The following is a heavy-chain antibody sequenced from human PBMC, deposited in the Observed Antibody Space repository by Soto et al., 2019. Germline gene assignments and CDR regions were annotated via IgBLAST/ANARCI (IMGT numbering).Heavy chain of an antibody. V-gene: IGHV1-18*04. CDR3: ARVTVNAGWWFGA. D-gene: IGHD4-17*01. CDR1: ASTFTGYP. J-gene: IGHJ5*02. CDR2: CSTFNGNT. Sequence: QVHLVQSGNEVKEPGASVKVSCKASASTFTGYPINWVRQAPGQGLEWMGWCSTFNGNTTYTGNLEGRDTMTTNTSTTTANMELTSLKFDDTAVYFCARVTVNAGWWFGAWGQGTLVSVSS.